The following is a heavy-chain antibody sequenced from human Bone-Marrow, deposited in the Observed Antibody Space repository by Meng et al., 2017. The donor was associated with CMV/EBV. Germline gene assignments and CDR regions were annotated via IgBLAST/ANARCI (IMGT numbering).Heavy chain of an antibody. CDR3: ARRGVFCSSTSCYTSGNWFDP. V-gene: IGHV1-46*01. D-gene: IGHD2-2*02. CDR1: GYTFTSYY. J-gene: IGHJ5*02. CDR2: INPSGGST. Sequence: ASVKVSCKASGYTFTSYYMHWVRQAPGQGLEWMGIINPSGGSTSYAQKFQGRVTMTRDTSTSTVYMELSSLRSEDTAVYYCARRGVFCSSTSCYTSGNWFDPWGQGTLVTVSS.